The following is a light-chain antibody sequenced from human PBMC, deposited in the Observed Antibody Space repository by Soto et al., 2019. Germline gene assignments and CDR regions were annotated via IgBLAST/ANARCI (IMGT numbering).Light chain of an antibody. Sequence: EIVLTQSPGTLPLSPGERATLSCRASLSVASNYVAWYQQKPGQAPRLLIYAASVRATGIPDRFSGSGSGTDFTLTISRLEPEDFAVYYCQQYGSAPWTFGQGTKLEIK. CDR3: QQYGSAPWT. V-gene: IGKV3-20*01. CDR2: AAS. J-gene: IGKJ1*01. CDR1: LSVASNY.